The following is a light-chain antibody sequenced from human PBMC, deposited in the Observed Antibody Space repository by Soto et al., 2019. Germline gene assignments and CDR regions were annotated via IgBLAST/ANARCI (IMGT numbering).Light chain of an antibody. CDR1: ESISSW. CDR3: QQYNSYPWT. CDR2: KAS. V-gene: IGKV1-5*03. Sequence: DIQMTPSPSTLSASIGDRVTITCRASESISSWLAWYQQKPGKAPKLLIYKASSLESGVPSRFSGSGSGTEFTLTISSLQPDDFATYYCQQYNSYPWTFGQGTKVDIK. J-gene: IGKJ1*01.